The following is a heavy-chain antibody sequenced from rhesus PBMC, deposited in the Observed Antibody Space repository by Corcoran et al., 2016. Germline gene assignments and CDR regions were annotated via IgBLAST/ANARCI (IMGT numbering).Heavy chain of an antibody. CDR2: IDGNIAGT. Sequence: QLQLQESGPGLVKPSETLSLTCAVSGGSISGYYWSWIRQPPVKGLEWIGNIDGNIAGTNYNPSLKSRVTISKDTSKNQFSLKLGSVTAADTAVDYCARHPCNGGTMIDYWGQGVLVTVSS. CDR3: ARHPCNGGTMIDY. V-gene: IGHV4-81*01. D-gene: IGHD1-1*01. J-gene: IGHJ4*01. CDR1: GGSISGYY.